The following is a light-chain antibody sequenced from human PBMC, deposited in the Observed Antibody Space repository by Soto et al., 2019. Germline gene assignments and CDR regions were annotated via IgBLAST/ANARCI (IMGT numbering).Light chain of an antibody. CDR2: ENN. Sequence: QSVVTQPPSVSGAPGQRVTISCTGSSSNIGAGYEAHWYQQVPGTAPKLLIYENNNRPSGVPDRFSGSKSGTSASLAITGLQAEEEAEYYSQSYDSSLSGYVFGTGTKLTVL. V-gene: IGLV1-40*01. J-gene: IGLJ1*01. CDR3: QSYDSSLSGYV. CDR1: SSNIGAGYE.